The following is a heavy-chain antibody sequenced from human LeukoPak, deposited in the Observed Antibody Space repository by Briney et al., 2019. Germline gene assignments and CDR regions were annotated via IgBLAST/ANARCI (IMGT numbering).Heavy chain of an antibody. D-gene: IGHD2-2*01. CDR2: IYYSGTT. J-gene: IGHJ3*02. Sequence: SETLSLTCTVSNGSMTHFFWSWIRQPPGKGLEWIGYIYYSGTTRYNPSLKSRVTISVDTSKNQFSLKLSSVTAADTAVYYCARSSCSSTSCRDAFDIWGQGTMVTVSS. CDR1: NGSMTHFF. CDR3: ARSSCSSTSCRDAFDI. V-gene: IGHV4-59*08.